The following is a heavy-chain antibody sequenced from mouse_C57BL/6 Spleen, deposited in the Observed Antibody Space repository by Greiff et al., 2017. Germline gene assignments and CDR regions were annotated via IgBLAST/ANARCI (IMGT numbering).Heavy chain of an antibody. Sequence: QVQLQQPGAELVRPGSSVKLSCKASGYTFTSYWMHWVKQRPIQGLEWIGNIDPSDSETHYNQKFKDKATLTVDKSSSTDYMQLSSLTSEDSAVYYCARWGGSSYWYFDVWGTGTTVTVSS. D-gene: IGHD1-1*01. CDR1: GYTFTSYW. V-gene: IGHV1-52*01. CDR2: IDPSDSET. J-gene: IGHJ1*03. CDR3: ARWGGSSYWYFDV.